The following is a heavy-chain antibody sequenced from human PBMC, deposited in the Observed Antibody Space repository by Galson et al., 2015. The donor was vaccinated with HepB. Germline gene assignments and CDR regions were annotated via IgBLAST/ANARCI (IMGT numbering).Heavy chain of an antibody. J-gene: IGHJ6*02. CDR2: ISYDGSNK. V-gene: IGHV3-30*18. Sequence: SLRLSCAASGFTFSSYGMHWVRQAPGKGLEWVAVISYDGSNKYYADSVKGRFTISRDNSKNTLYLQMNSLRAEDTAVYYCAKEGGSSWPYYYYYGMDVWGQGTTVTVSS. CDR3: AKEGGSSWPYYYYYGMDV. D-gene: IGHD6-13*01. CDR1: GFTFSSYG.